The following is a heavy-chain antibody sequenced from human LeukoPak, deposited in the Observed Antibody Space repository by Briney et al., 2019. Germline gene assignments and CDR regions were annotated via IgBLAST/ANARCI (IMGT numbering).Heavy chain of an antibody. CDR3: AKLSAAAGTTSFDY. CDR1: GFTFSSYG. D-gene: IGHD6-13*01. J-gene: IGHJ4*02. CDR2: ISGSGGST. Sequence: GGSLRLSCAASGFTFSSYGMSWVRQAPGKGLEWVSAISGSGGSTYYADSVKGRFTISRDNSKNTLYLQMNSLRAEDTAVYYCAKLSAAAGTTSFDYWGQGTLVTVSS. V-gene: IGHV3-23*01.